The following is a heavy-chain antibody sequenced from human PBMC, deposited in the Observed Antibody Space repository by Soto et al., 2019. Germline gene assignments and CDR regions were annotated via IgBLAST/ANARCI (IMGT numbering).Heavy chain of an antibody. J-gene: IGHJ4*02. CDR3: ARSIVVVTALDY. CDR1: GYTFTSYA. V-gene: IGHV1-3*01. Sequence: SVKVSCKASGYTFTSYAMHWVRQAPGQRLEWMGWINAGNGNTKYSQKFQGRVTITRDTSASTAYMELSSLRSEDTAVYYCARSIVVVTALDYWGQGTRVTVSS. D-gene: IGHD2-21*02. CDR2: INAGNGNT.